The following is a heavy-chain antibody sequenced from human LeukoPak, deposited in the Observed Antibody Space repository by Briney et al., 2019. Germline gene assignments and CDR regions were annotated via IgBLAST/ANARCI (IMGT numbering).Heavy chain of an antibody. CDR2: IYYRGST. CDR3: ARSNEDIVVVPAAM. Sequence: SETLSLTCTVSGASISSYYWSWIRQPPGKGLEWIGYIYYRGSTNYNPSLKSRVTISVDTSENQFSLKLSSVTAADTAVYFCARSNEDIVVVPAAMWGQGTLVTVSS. V-gene: IGHV4-59*01. J-gene: IGHJ4*02. D-gene: IGHD2-2*01. CDR1: GASISSYY.